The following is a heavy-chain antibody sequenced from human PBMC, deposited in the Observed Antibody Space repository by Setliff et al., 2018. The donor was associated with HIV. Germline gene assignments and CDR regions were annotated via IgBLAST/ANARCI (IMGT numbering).Heavy chain of an antibody. D-gene: IGHD6-13*01. V-gene: IGHV4-39*07. CDR2: INHSGST. CDR1: GGSITTGGYY. CDR3: ARVDKEIAAVLDY. Sequence: SETLSLTCNVSGGSITTGGYYWSWIRRPPGKGLEWIGEINHSGSTNYNPSLQSRVIISVDTSKNQFSLRLSPVTAADTAVYYCARVDKEIAAVLDYWGQGTLVTVSS. J-gene: IGHJ4*02.